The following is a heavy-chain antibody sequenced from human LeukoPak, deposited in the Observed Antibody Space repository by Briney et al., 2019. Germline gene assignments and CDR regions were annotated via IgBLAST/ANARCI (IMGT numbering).Heavy chain of an antibody. CDR1: GGSISSSSYY. V-gene: IGHV4-39*01. D-gene: IGHD3-9*01. CDR2: IYYSGST. Sequence: SETLSLTCTVSGGSISSSSYYWGWIRQPPGKGLEWIGCIYYSGSTYYNPSLRSRVTISVDTSKNQFSLKLSSVTAADTAVYYCARQISYYDSLTGYAFDIWGQGTMVTVSS. CDR3: ARQISYYDSLTGYAFDI. J-gene: IGHJ3*02.